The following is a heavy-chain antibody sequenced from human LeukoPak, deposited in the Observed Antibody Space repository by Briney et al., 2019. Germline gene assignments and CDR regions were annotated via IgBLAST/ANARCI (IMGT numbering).Heavy chain of an antibody. J-gene: IGHJ5*02. V-gene: IGHV1-2*02. CDR1: GYTFTGHF. CDR3: ARGLVPFGAEYWFDP. CDR2: INPNSGGT. D-gene: IGHD3-16*01. Sequence: ASVKVSCKASGYTFTGHFLHWVRQAPGQGLEWMGWINPNSGGTNYAQKFQGRVTMTRDTSISTAYMELSRLRSDDTAVYYCARGLVPFGAEYWFDPWGQGTLVTVSS.